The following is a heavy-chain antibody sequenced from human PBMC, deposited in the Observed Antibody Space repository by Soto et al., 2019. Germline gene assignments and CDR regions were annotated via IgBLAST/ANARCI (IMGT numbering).Heavy chain of an antibody. CDR3: ARDPEPQYYFDS. CDR2: ISGSGGTT. Sequence: QPQLVESGGGLVKPGGSLRLSCAASRLTFSDYYMGWIRQAPGKGLEWISYISGSGGTTYYADSVKGRFTISRDNAKNSLYLHMNSLRVEDTAIYYCARDPEPQYYFDSSGQGTLVTVSS. CDR1: RLTFSDYY. J-gene: IGHJ4*02. V-gene: IGHV3-11*01.